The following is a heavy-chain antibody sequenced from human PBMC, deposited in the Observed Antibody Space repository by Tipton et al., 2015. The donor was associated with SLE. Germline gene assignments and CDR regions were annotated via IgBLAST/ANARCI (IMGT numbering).Heavy chain of an antibody. CDR2: IYYSGST. J-gene: IGHJ3*02. V-gene: IGHV4-61*01. CDR1: GGSVSSGSYY. Sequence: TLSLTCTVSGGSVSSGSYYWSWIRQPPGKGLEWIGYIYYSGSTYYNPSLKSRVTISVDTSKNQFSLKLSSVTAADTAVYYCASSKIAAAATGAFDIWGQGTMVTVSS. CDR3: ASSKIAAAATGAFDI. D-gene: IGHD6-13*01.